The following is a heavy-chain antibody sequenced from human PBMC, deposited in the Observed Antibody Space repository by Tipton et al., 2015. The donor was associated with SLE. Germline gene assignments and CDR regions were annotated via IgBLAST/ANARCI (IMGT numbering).Heavy chain of an antibody. CDR3: ARTKNSEYCSGGSCDDAFDI. CDR2: ISSSGSTM. Sequence: VQLVQSGGALVQPGGSLRLSCAASGFTFSRYSMNWVRQAPGKGLEWVSYISSSGSTMYYADSVKGRFTISRDNAKKPVYLQMNSLRAEDTAVYHCARTKNSEYCSGGSCDDAFDIWGQGTMVTVSS. CDR1: GFTFSRYS. D-gene: IGHD2-15*01. V-gene: IGHV3-48*01. J-gene: IGHJ3*02.